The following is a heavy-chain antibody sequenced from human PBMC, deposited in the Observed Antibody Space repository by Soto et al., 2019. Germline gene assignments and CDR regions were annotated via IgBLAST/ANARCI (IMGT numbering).Heavy chain of an antibody. CDR3: AKDPPFGRLFDY. V-gene: IGHV3-23*01. J-gene: IGHJ4*02. Sequence: GRCLRLSCAASGFTFSSYAMSWVRHAPGQALEWVSVISGSGGSTYYADCVKGRFTISRGNSKNTLYLQMNSLRPEHTAVYYSAKDPPFGRLFDYWGQGPLVTVSS. D-gene: IGHD3-10*01. CDR1: GFTFSSYA. CDR2: ISGSGGST.